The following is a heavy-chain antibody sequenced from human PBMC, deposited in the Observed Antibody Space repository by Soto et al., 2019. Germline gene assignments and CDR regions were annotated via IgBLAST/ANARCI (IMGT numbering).Heavy chain of an antibody. D-gene: IGHD3-22*01. CDR1: GGSISSYY. J-gene: IGHJ6*02. CDR2: IYYSGST. V-gene: IGHV4-59*01. CDR3: AREEVTMITDYYYGMDV. Sequence: SETLSLTCTVSGGSISSYYWSWIRQPPGKGLEWIGYIYYSGSTNYNPSLKSRVTISVDTSKNQFSLKLSSVTAADTAVYYCAREEVTMITDYYYGMDVWGQVTTVTVSS.